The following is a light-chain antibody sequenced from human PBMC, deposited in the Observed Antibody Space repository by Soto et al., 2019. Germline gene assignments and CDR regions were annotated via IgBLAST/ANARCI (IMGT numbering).Light chain of an antibody. Sequence: DIQMTQSPSSLSASVGDRVTITCRASQIISTYLNWYQQKPGKAPKLLIYAASILQTGVPSNFSGSGSGTDFTLTISSLQPEDFATYYCQQSYSTPRTFGQGTKLEIK. CDR3: QQSYSTPRT. CDR1: QIISTY. J-gene: IGKJ2*01. CDR2: AAS. V-gene: IGKV1-39*01.